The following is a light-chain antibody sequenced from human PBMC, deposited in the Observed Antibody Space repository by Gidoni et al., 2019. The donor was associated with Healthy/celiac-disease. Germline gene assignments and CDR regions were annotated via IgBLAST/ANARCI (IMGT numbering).Light chain of an antibody. CDR1: NIGSKS. CDR2: DDS. Sequence: SSVLTQPPSVSVAPGKTAKITCGGNNIGSKSVHWYQQKPGQAPVLVVYDDSDRPSGIPERFSGSNSGNTATLTISRVEAGDEADYYCQVWDSRSDHPYVFGTGTKVTVL. J-gene: IGLJ1*01. V-gene: IGLV3-21*03. CDR3: QVWDSRSDHPYV.